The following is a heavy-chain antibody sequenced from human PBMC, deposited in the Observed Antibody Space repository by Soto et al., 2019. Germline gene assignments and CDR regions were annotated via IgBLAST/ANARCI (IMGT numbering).Heavy chain of an antibody. CDR1: GGSISSGGYY. CDR2: IHYSVST. J-gene: IGHJ1*01. CDR3: ARAPSI. V-gene: IGHV4-31*03. Sequence: QVQLQQSGPGLVKPSQTLSLNCTVSGGSISSGGYYWSWIRQHPGKGLEWIGYIHYSVSTYYNPSLTSRGYISVDTCKTQCSLKLSSGTAADTAVYDCARAPSICGQRTMETVSS.